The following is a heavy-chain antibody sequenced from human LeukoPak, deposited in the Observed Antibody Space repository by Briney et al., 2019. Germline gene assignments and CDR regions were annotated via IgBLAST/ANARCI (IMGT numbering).Heavy chain of an antibody. CDR1: GFTFSSYS. Sequence: GGSLRLSCAASGFTFSSYSMNWVRQAPGKGPEWVSYISSSSSTIYYADSVKGRFTISRDNAKNSLYLQMNSLRAKDTAVYYCARDTRLSLRRHGYFDFGGRGTLVTVSS. J-gene: IGHJ2*01. V-gene: IGHV3-48*01. D-gene: IGHD4-17*01. CDR3: ARDTRLSLRRHGYFDF. CDR2: ISSSSSTI.